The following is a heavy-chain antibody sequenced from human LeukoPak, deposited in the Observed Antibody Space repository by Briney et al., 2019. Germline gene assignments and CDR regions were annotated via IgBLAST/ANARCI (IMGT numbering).Heavy chain of an antibody. CDR1: GGSFCGYY. Sequence: SETLSLTCAVYGGSFCGYYWSWLLQPPGKGLEWIGEINDSGSTNYNPSLKSRVTISVDTSKNQFSLKLSSVTAADTAVYYCARDYDSSGYYGNDAFDIWGQGTMVTVSS. CDR3: ARDYDSSGYYGNDAFDI. D-gene: IGHD3-22*01. V-gene: IGHV4-34*01. CDR2: INDSGST. J-gene: IGHJ3*02.